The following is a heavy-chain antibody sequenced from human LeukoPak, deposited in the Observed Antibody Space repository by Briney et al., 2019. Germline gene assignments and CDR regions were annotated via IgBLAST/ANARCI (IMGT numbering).Heavy chain of an antibody. CDR2: TRNRANSYTT. Sequence: HPGGSLRLSCAASGFTFSDHYMDWVRQAPGKGLEWVGRTRNRANSYTTEYAASVKGRFPISRDDSKNLLYLQMNSRETEDTAVYYCARDRMSYWGQGTLVTVSS. CDR1: GFTFSDHY. D-gene: IGHD2-15*01. V-gene: IGHV3-72*01. J-gene: IGHJ4*02. CDR3: ARDRMSY.